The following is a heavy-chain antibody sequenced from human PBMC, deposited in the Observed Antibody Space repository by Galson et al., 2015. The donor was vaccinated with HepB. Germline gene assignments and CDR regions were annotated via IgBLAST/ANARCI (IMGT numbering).Heavy chain of an antibody. CDR3: ARFHVGYCSGGSCRYFDY. J-gene: IGHJ4*02. V-gene: IGHV3-66*01. Sequence: LRLSCAASGFTVSSNYMSWVRQAPGKGLEWVSVIYSGGSTYYADSVKGRFTISRDNSKNTLYLQMNSLRAEDTAVYYCARFHVGYCSGGSCRYFDYWGQGTLVTVSS. CDR1: GFTVSSNY. CDR2: IYSGGST. D-gene: IGHD2-15*01.